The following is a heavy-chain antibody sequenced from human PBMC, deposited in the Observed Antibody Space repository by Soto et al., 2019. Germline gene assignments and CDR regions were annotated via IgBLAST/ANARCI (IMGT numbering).Heavy chain of an antibody. J-gene: IGHJ4*02. Sequence: EVQLVESGGGLVQPGGSLKLSCAASGFSFSGSAMHWVRQASGKGLEWVGRVRSKPNNYATAYAASVGGRFTISRDDSKTTAYLQMTSLKTEDTAVYYCTSVRGGSPDYWGQGTLVTVSS. CDR3: TSVRGGSPDY. V-gene: IGHV3-73*01. D-gene: IGHD2-15*01. CDR1: GFSFSGSA. CDR2: VRSKPNNYAT.